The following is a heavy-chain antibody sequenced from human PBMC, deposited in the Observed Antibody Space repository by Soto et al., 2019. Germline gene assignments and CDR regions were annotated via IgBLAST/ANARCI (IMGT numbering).Heavy chain of an antibody. D-gene: IGHD2-8*01. J-gene: IGHJ3*02. Sequence: VSVKVSCNASGYTFSSYYMHWVRQAPGQGLEWMGIINPSGGSTSYAQKFQGRVTMTRDTSTSTVYMELSSLRSEDTAVYYCARDRKYCTNGVCSPGWSAFDIWGQGTMVTVSS. CDR2: INPSGGST. CDR3: ARDRKYCTNGVCSPGWSAFDI. V-gene: IGHV1-46*01. CDR1: GYTFSSYY.